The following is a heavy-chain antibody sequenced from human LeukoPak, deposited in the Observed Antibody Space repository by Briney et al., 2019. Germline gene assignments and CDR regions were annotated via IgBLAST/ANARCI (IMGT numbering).Heavy chain of an antibody. CDR3: AKEVRESAWFYFDY. Sequence: GGSLRLSCAASGFTFKTYAMSWVRQAPGKGLEWVSGIRSSGDSTYYADSVKGRSTISRDNSRNTLYLQMNSLSAEDTAVYYCAKEVRESAWFYFDYWGQGTLATVSS. CDR1: GFTFKTYA. V-gene: IGHV3-23*01. CDR2: IRSSGDST. D-gene: IGHD3-10*01. J-gene: IGHJ4*02.